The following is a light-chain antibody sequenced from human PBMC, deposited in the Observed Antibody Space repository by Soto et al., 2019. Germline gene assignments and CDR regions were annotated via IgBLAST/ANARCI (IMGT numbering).Light chain of an antibody. Sequence: DIVLTHSPGTLSLSPCERATLSSSASQSVSNNFLSWHQQKPGAPPRLLIYGATNRATVIPGLFSSSWSGTVFTLTISRLDAEDFAEYYCQHYSSSGTFGQGTKVDIK. CDR3: QHYSSSGT. V-gene: IGKV3-20*01. CDR1: QSVSNNF. J-gene: IGKJ1*01. CDR2: GAT.